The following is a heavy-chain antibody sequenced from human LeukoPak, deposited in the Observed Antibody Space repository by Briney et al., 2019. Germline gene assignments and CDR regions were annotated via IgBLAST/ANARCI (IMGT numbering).Heavy chain of an antibody. CDR3: ARAYCSGGSCYSFDY. D-gene: IGHD2-15*01. J-gene: IGHJ4*02. CDR2: IYYSGST. V-gene: IGHV4-59*01. CDR1: GGSISSYH. Sequence: PSETLSLTCTVSGGSISSYHWSWIRQPPGKGLEWIGYIYYSGSTNYNPSLKSRVTISVDTSKNQFSLKLSSVTAADTAVYYCARAYCSGGSCYSFDYWGQGTLVTVSS.